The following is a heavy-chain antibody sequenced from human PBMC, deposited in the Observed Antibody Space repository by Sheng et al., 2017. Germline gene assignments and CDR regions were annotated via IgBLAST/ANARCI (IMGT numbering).Heavy chain of an antibody. CDR2: IIPIFGTA. CDR3: AREENIVVVPAAKSYYYYGMDV. CDR1: GGTFSSYA. Sequence: QVQLVQSGAEVKKPGSSVKVSCKASGGTFSSYAISWVRQAPGQGLEWMGGIIPIFGTANYAQKFQGRVTITADESTSTAYMELSSLRSEDTAVYYCAREENIVVVPAAKSYYYYGMDVWDQGP. J-gene: IGHJ6*02. V-gene: IGHV1-69*01. D-gene: IGHD2-2*01.